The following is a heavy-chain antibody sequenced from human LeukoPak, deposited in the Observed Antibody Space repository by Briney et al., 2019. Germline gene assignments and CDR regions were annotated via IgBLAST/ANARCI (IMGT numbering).Heavy chain of an antibody. CDR3: ARHGLSSYYGSGSPLLF. CDR1: GYKFTSYW. CDR2: ISPGDSNT. J-gene: IGHJ4*02. V-gene: IGHV5-51*01. Sequence: GESLKISCKASGYKFTSYWIGWVRQMPGKGLEWMGIISPGDSNTRYSPSFQGQVTISADKSISTAYLQWSSPKASDTAMYYCARHGLSSYYGSGSPLLFWGQGTLVTASS. D-gene: IGHD3-10*01.